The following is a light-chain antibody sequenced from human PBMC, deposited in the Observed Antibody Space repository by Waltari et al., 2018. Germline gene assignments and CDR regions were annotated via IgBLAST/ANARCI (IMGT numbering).Light chain of an antibody. CDR2: GNSDGSH. Sequence: QLVLTQSPSASASLGASVKLTCTLSSGHISNVIAWHQQKPRKGPRYLMKGNSDGSHSKGDGIPDRFSGSSSGAERYLAISRLQSEDEADYYCQTVGHGTWVFGGGTKLTVL. CDR1: SGHISNV. V-gene: IGLV4-69*01. J-gene: IGLJ3*02. CDR3: QTVGHGTWV.